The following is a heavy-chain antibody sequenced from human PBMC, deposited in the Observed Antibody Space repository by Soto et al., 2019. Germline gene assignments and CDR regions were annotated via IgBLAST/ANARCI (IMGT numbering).Heavy chain of an antibody. CDR3: VKDKRPDNGWDLDY. CDR1: GFTFNPYA. CDR2: ILGRDGST. V-gene: IGHV3-23*01. Sequence: GGSLRLSCAASGFTFNPYAMSWVRQAPGKGLEWVSSILGRDGSTYYADSVKGRFTISRDNSMNTVYLQMSSLRAEDTAVYYCVKDKRPDNGWDLDYWGQGNRVTVSS. J-gene: IGHJ4*02. D-gene: IGHD6-19*01.